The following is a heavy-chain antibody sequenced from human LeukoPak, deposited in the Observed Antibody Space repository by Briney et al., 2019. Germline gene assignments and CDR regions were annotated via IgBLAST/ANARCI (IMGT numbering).Heavy chain of an antibody. CDR1: GYTFTVYN. V-gene: IGHV1-2*02. D-gene: IGHD6-19*01. J-gene: IGHJ5*01. CDR2: INPNSGGA. CDR3: ARDLIKYTSGWFGY. Sequence: ASVTVSCKASGYTFTVYNIHWVRQAPGQGLEWMGWINPNSGGANYAQKFQGRVTMTRDTSISTAYMELSRLTSDDTAVYSCARDLIKYTSGWFGYWGQGTLVTVSS.